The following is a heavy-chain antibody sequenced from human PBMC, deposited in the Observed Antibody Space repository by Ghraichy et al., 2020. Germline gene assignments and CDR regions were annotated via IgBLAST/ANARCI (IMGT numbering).Heavy chain of an antibody. D-gene: IGHD6-19*01. CDR2: IKSKTDGGTT. V-gene: IGHV3-15*07. Sequence: GESLNISCAASGFTFSNAWMNWVRQAPGKGLEWVGRIKSKTDGGTTDYAAPVKGRFTISRDDSKNTLYLQMNSLKTEDTAVYYCTTDQPEVSSGRYYYGMDVWGQGTTVTVSS. J-gene: IGHJ6*02. CDR1: GFTFSNAW. CDR3: TTDQPEVSSGRYYYGMDV.